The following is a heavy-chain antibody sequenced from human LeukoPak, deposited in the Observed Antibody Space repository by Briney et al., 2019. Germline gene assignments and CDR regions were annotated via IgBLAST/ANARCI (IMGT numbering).Heavy chain of an antibody. CDR3: ARDASSSPEPCYYYGMDV. J-gene: IGHJ6*02. Sequence: SETLSLTCTVSGGSISSYYWSWIRQPPGKGLEWIGYIYYSGSTNYNPSLKSRVTISVDTSKNQFSLKLSSVTAADTAVYYCARDASSSPEPCYYYGMDVWGQGTTVTVSS. D-gene: IGHD1-14*01. V-gene: IGHV4-59*01. CDR1: GGSISSYY. CDR2: IYYSGST.